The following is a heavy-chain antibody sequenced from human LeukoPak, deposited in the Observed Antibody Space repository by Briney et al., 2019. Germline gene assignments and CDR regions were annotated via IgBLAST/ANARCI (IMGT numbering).Heavy chain of an antibody. D-gene: IGHD6-19*01. CDR1: GFTFSGYW. Sequence: GGSLRLSCAASGFTFSGYWMSWVRQPPGKGLEWVSGISWNSGSIDYADSVKGRFTISRDNAKNSLYLQMNSLRVEDTAFYYCAKDNRRHYTSGPNPDSLHWGQGALVTVSS. J-gene: IGHJ4*02. CDR2: ISWNSGSI. CDR3: AKDNRRHYTSGPNPDSLH. V-gene: IGHV3-9*01.